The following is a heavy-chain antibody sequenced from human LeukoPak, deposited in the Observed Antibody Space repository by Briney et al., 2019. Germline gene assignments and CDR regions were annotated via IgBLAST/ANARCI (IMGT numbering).Heavy chain of an antibody. V-gene: IGHV1-18*01. Sequence: ASVKVSCKASGYTFTSYGISWVRQALGQGIEWMGWISAYNGNTNYAQKLQGRVTMTTDTSTSTAYMELRSPRPDDAAVYYCARPSFGSGWTNYFDYWGQATLVTVSS. CDR1: GYTFTSYG. CDR3: ARPSFGSGWTNYFDY. CDR2: ISAYNGNT. D-gene: IGHD6-19*01. J-gene: IGHJ4*02.